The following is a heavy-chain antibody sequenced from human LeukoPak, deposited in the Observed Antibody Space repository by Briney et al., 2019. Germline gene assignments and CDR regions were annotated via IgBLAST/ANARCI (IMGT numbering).Heavy chain of an antibody. Sequence: ASVKVSCKASGYTFTSYGISWVRQAPGQGLEWMGWISAYNGNTNYAQKLQGRVTMTTDTSTSTAYMELRSLRSDDTAAYYCARVERYSSSWYSRPNYFDYWGQGTLVTVSS. J-gene: IGHJ4*02. CDR2: ISAYNGNT. D-gene: IGHD6-13*01. V-gene: IGHV1-18*01. CDR3: ARVERYSSSWYSRPNYFDY. CDR1: GYTFTSYG.